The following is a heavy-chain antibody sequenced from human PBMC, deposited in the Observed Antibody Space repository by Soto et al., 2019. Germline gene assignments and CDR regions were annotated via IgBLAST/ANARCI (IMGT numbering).Heavy chain of an antibody. CDR1: GFTFSSYW. D-gene: IGHD3-3*01. J-gene: IGHJ6*02. CDR3: ARGGNTIFGVVYYYYGMDV. Sequence: GGSLRLSCAASGFTFSSYWMSWVRQAPGKGLEWVANIKQDGSEKYYVDSVKGRFTISRDNAENSLCLQMNKLRAEDTAVYYCARGGNTIFGVVYYYYGMDVWGQGTTVTVSS. V-gene: IGHV3-7*01. CDR2: IKQDGSEK.